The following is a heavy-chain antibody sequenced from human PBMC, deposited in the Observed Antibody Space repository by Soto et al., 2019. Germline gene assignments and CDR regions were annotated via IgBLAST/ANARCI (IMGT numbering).Heavy chain of an antibody. J-gene: IGHJ6*02. Sequence: ASVKVSCKASGYTFTSYGISWVRQAPGQGLEWMGWISAYNGNTNYAQKLQGRVTMTTDTSTSTAYMELRSLRSDDTAVYYCARDSMLYGDYYYYYGMDVWGQGTTVTVSS. CDR3: ARDSMLYGDYYYYYGMDV. CDR2: ISAYNGNT. D-gene: IGHD4-17*01. V-gene: IGHV1-18*01. CDR1: GYTFTSYG.